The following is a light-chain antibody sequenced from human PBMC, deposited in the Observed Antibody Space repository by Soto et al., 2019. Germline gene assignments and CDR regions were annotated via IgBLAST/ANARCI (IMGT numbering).Light chain of an antibody. CDR2: RNN. CDR3: AAWDDSLSGRVV. CDR1: SSNIGSNY. Sequence: QSVLTQPPSASGTPGQRVTISCSGSSSNIGSNYVYWYQQLPGTAPKLLIYRNNQRPSGVPDRFSGSKSGTSASLAISGLRSEDEADDYCAAWDDSLSGRVVFGGGTKLTVL. V-gene: IGLV1-47*01. J-gene: IGLJ2*01.